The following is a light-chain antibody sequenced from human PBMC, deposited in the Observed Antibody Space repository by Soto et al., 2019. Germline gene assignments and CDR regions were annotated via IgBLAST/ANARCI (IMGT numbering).Light chain of an antibody. CDR3: QKYHSY. V-gene: IGKV1-5*01. Sequence: DIPMTQSPSTLSASVGDRDTITCRASESMSTWLAWYQQKPGQAPKLLIYDASTLQSGGPSRFSGRGSGTEFTLTISSLQPDDFATYYCQKYHSYVGPGTQVEIK. CDR2: DAS. CDR1: ESMSTW. J-gene: IGKJ3*01.